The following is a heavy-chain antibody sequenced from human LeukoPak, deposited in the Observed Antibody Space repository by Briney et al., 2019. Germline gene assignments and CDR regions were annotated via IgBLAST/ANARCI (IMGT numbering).Heavy chain of an antibody. CDR2: INHSGST. CDR3: ARLRAARVQVAYYYYCMDV. Sequence: PSETLSLTCAVYGGSFSGYYWSWIRQPPGKGLEWIGEINHSGSTNYNPSLKSRVTISVDTSKNQFSLKLSSVTAADTAVYYCARLRAARVQVAYYYYCMDVWGKGTTVTVSS. V-gene: IGHV4-34*01. D-gene: IGHD6-6*01. J-gene: IGHJ6*03. CDR1: GGSFSGYY.